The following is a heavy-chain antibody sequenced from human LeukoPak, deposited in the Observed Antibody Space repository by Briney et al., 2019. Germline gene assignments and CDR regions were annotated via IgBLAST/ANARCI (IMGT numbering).Heavy chain of an antibody. CDR2: IYYSGST. CDR3: ARCHGSSGRIDP. J-gene: IGHJ5*02. Sequence: SETLSLTCTVSGYSISSGYYWGWIRQPPGKGLEWIGSIYYSGSTYYNPSLKSRVTISVDTSKNQFSLKLSSVTAADTAVYYCARCHGSSGRIDPWGQGTLVTVSS. CDR1: GYSISSGYY. D-gene: IGHD1-26*01. V-gene: IGHV4-38-2*02.